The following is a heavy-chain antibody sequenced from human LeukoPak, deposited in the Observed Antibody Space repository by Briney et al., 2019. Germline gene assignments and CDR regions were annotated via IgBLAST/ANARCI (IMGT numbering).Heavy chain of an antibody. CDR2: IYYSGST. CDR3: GRRSRSTWNYRRGDY. Sequence: SETLSLTCTVSGGSISTDSYYWGWIRQPPGKGLQWIGCIYYSGSTYYKPSLKSRVTISVDTSKNQFSLKLTSVTAADTAVYYCGRRSRSTWNYRRGDYWGQGTLVTVSS. CDR1: GGSISTDSYY. D-gene: IGHD1-7*01. V-gene: IGHV4-39*01. J-gene: IGHJ4*02.